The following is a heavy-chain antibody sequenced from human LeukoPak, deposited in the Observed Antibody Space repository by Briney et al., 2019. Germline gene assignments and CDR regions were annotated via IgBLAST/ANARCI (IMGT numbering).Heavy chain of an antibody. CDR3: ARDESSGWYDY. J-gene: IGHJ4*02. CDR2: INPNSGGT. V-gene: IGHV1-2*04. CDR1: GYTFTGYY. Sequence: GASVKVSCKASGYTFTGYYMHWVRQAPGQGLGWMGWINPNSGGTNYAQKFQGWVTMTRDTSISTAYMELSRLRSDDTAVYYCARDESSGWYDYWGQGTLVTVSS. D-gene: IGHD6-19*01.